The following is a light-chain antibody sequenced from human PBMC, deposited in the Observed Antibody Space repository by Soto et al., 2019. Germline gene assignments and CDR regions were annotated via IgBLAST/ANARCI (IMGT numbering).Light chain of an antibody. CDR1: QGISNY. CDR2: AAS. Sequence: DIQMTQSPSSLSASVGDRDTITCRASQGISNYLAWYQQKPGKVPKLLIYAASTLQSGVPSRFSGSGSGTDFTLTISRPQPEDVATYYCQKYNSAFFTFGGGTKVEIK. V-gene: IGKV1-27*01. J-gene: IGKJ4*01. CDR3: QKYNSAFFT.